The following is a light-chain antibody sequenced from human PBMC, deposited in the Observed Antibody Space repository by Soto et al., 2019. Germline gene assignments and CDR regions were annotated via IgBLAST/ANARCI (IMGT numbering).Light chain of an antibody. J-gene: IGKJ5*01. CDR2: DAS. V-gene: IGKV3-11*01. Sequence: EIVLTQSPATLSLSPGERATLSCRASQSVSSYLAWYQQKPGQAPRLLIYDASKRATDIPDRFIGSGSGTDFTLTISSLEPEDFAVYYCEQYTNWPITFGQGTRLEIK. CDR3: EQYTNWPIT. CDR1: QSVSSY.